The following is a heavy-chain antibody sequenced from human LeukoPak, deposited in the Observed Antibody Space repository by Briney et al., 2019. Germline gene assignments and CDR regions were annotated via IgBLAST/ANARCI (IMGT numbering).Heavy chain of an antibody. V-gene: IGHV3-23*01. CDR1: GFTFSTYA. Sequence: GGSLSLTCAASGFTFSTYAISWVCQAPGKGLEWVSAITGSGGSTYYADSVKGRFTISRDNSKNTLYLQMNSLRAGDSSIYYCPIYSNSLYYWDQGTLVTVSS. CDR2: ITGSGGST. J-gene: IGHJ4*02. CDR3: PIYSNSLYY. D-gene: IGHD4-11*01.